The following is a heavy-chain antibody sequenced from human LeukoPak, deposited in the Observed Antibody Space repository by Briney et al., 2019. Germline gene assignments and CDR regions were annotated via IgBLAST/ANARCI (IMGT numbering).Heavy chain of an antibody. V-gene: IGHV3-33*01. Sequence: GGSLRLSCAASGFTFSSYGMHWVRQAPGKGLEWVAVIWYDGSNKYYADSVKGRFTISRDNSKNTLYLQMNSLRAEDTAVYYCASSSSTTTVAPFGYWGQGTLVTVSS. J-gene: IGHJ4*02. D-gene: IGHD4-23*01. CDR1: GFTFSSYG. CDR2: IWYDGSNK. CDR3: ASSSSTTTVAPFGY.